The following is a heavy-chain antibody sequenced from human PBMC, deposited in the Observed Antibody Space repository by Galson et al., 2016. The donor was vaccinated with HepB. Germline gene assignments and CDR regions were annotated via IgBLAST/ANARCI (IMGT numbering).Heavy chain of an antibody. CDR1: GFTFRSYA. J-gene: IGHJ4*02. D-gene: IGHD3-10*01. Sequence: SLRLSCAASGFTFRSYAMSWVRQAPGKGLEWVSGISGSGRSTYYADSVKGRFTISRDSSKKTLYLQMNSLRAEDTAVYYCANYHPGVIITSSYYFDSWGQGTLVTVSS. CDR2: ISGSGRST. V-gene: IGHV3-23*01. CDR3: ANYHPGVIITSSYYFDS.